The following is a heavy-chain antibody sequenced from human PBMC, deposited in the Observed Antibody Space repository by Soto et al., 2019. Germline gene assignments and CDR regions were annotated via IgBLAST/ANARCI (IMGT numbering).Heavy chain of an antibody. Sequence: SETLSLTCTVSGGSISSGGYYWSWIRQHPGKGLEWIGYIYYSGSTNYNPSLKSRVTISVDTSKNQFSLKLSSVTAADTAVYYCARGWGSSNYYYYYGMDVWGQGTTDTVSS. V-gene: IGHV4-31*03. CDR1: GGSISSGGYY. CDR3: ARGWGSSNYYYYYGMDV. J-gene: IGHJ6*02. D-gene: IGHD7-27*01. CDR2: IYYSGST.